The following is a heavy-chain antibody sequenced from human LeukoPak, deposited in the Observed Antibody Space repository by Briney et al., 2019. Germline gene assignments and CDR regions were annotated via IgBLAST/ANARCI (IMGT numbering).Heavy chain of an antibody. V-gene: IGHV3-74*01. J-gene: IGHJ4*02. CDR3: ARESSVGAHKAFDY. D-gene: IGHD1-26*01. CDR2: IKSDGSST. CDR1: GFTFSSYW. Sequence: QPGGSLRLSCAASGFTFSSYWMHWVRQAPGKGLVWVSRIKSDGSSTSHADSVKGRFTISRDNAKNTLYMQMNSLKAEDTAVYYCARESSVGAHKAFDYWGQGTLVTVSS.